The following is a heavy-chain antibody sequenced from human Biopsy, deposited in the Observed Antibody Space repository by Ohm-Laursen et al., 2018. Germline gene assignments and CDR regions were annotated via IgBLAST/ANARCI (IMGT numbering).Heavy chain of an antibody. J-gene: IGHJ4*02. CDR1: GGSISRSSYN. D-gene: IGHD3-10*01. CDR3: ARQGDSGRSFDY. V-gene: IGHV4-39*01. CDR2: MYFSGNT. Sequence: GTLSLTWSVSGGSISRSSYNWGWIRLPPGSGLEWIGSMYFSGNTYCNPSLKSRVNITVDTSKNKFSLNLSSVTAADTAVYYCARQGDSGRSFDYWGQGTLVTVSS.